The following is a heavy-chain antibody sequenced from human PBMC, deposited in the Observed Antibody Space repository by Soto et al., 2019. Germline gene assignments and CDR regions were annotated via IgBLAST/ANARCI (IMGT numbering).Heavy chain of an antibody. CDR3: ARDPRITIFGVDLDAFDI. J-gene: IGHJ3*02. CDR1: GYTFTSYG. V-gene: IGHV1-18*04. D-gene: IGHD3-3*01. Sequence: GASVKVSCKASGYTFTSYGISWVRQAPGQGLEWMGWISAYNGNTNYAQKLQGRVIMTTDTSTSTAYMELRSLRSDDTAVYYCARDPRITIFGVDLDAFDIWGQGTMVTVSS. CDR2: ISAYNGNT.